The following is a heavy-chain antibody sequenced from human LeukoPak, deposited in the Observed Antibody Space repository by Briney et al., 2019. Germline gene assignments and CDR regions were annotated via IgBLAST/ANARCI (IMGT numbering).Heavy chain of an antibody. J-gene: IGHJ4*02. CDR3: ARGYDFWSGYNLDFDY. CDR1: GYTFTSYG. Sequence: ASVKVSCKASGYTFTSYGISWVRQAPGQGLEWMGWISAYNGNTNYAQKLQGRVTMTTDTSRSTAYMELRSLRSDDTAVYYCARGYDFWSGYNLDFDYWGQGTLVTVSS. D-gene: IGHD3-3*01. CDR2: ISAYNGNT. V-gene: IGHV1-18*01.